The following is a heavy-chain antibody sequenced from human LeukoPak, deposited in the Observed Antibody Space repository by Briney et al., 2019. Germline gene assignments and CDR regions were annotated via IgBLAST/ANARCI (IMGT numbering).Heavy chain of an antibody. CDR1: GGTFSSYT. V-gene: IGHV1-69*13. D-gene: IGHD2-21*02. J-gene: IGHJ4*02. CDR3: ARAYCGGDCPPGY. Sequence: SVKVSCKASGGTFSSYTFSWVRQAPGQGFEWMGRIVPMFGTANYAQNFQGRVTITADESTSTVYMELSSLRSEDTAVYSCARAYCGGDCPPGYWGQGTLVTVSS. CDR2: IVPMFGTA.